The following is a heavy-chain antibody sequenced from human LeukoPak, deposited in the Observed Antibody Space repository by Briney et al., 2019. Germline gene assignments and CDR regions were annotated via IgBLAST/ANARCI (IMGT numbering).Heavy chain of an antibody. J-gene: IGHJ4*02. V-gene: IGHV5-51*01. CDR2: IYPDDSDA. CDR1: GYNFTSHW. Sequence: GESLKISCKGSGYNFTSHWIGWVRQMSGKGLEWMGIIYPDDSDARYSPSFQGQVTISADKSISTAYLQWSSLKASGTAMYYCARHTQEAFDYWGQGTLVTVSS. CDR3: ARHTQEAFDY.